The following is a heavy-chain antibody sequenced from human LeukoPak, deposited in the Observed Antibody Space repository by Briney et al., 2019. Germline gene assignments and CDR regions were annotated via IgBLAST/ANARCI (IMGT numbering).Heavy chain of an antibody. CDR1: GGSISSYY. D-gene: IGHD3-22*01. V-gene: IGHV4-59*01. Sequence: PSETLSLTCTVTGGSISSYYWSWIRQPPGKGLEWIGYIYYSGSTNYNPSLKSRVTISVDTSKNQFSLKLSSVTAADTAVYYCARGGGDYYDSSGKIDYWGQGTLVTVSS. J-gene: IGHJ4*02. CDR3: ARGGGDYYDSSGKIDY. CDR2: IYYSGST.